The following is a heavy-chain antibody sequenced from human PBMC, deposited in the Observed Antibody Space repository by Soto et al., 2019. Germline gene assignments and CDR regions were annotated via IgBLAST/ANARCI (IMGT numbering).Heavy chain of an antibody. J-gene: IGHJ6*02. Sequence: PGESLKISSKGSGYSFTSYWIGWVRQMPGKGLEWMGIIYPGDSDTRYSPSFQGQVTISADKSISTAYLQWSSLKASDTAMYYCARHDSSGYHYYYYGMDVWGQGTTVTVSS. CDR2: IYPGDSDT. CDR1: GYSFTSYW. D-gene: IGHD3-22*01. V-gene: IGHV5-51*01. CDR3: ARHDSSGYHYYYYGMDV.